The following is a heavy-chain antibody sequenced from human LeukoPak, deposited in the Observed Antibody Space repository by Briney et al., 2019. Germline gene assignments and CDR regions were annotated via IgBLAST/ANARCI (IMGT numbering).Heavy chain of an antibody. Sequence: GGSLRLSCVASGFIFSNAWMSWVRQAPGKGLEWVGRIKSKTDGGTTDYAAPVKGRFTISRDDSKNTLYLQMNSLQTEDTAMYYCTTDRRDHLLWSGDYGVDYWGQGTLVTVSS. CDR3: TTDRRDHLLWSGDYGVDY. V-gene: IGHV3-15*01. D-gene: IGHD2-2*01. CDR1: GFIFSNAW. CDR2: IKSKTDGGTT. J-gene: IGHJ4*02.